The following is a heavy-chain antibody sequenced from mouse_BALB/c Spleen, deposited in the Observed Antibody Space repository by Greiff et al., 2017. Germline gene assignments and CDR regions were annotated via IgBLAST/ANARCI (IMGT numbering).Heavy chain of an antibody. Sequence: VQLQQSGAELVKPGASVKLSCTASGFTIKDTYMHWVKQRPEQGLEWIGRIDPANGNTKYDPKFQGKATITADTSSNTAYLQLSSLTSEDTAVYYCASYYPLSLAYWGQGTLVTVSA. CDR1: GFTIKDTY. V-gene: IGHV14-3*02. J-gene: IGHJ3*01. CDR3: ASYYPLSLAY. D-gene: IGHD2-10*01. CDR2: IDPANGNT.